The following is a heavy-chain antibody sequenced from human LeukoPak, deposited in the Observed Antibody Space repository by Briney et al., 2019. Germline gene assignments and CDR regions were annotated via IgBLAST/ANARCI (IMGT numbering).Heavy chain of an antibody. CDR2: IHHTGST. V-gene: IGHV4-31*03. CDR3: AREPRDFYWFEV. J-gene: IGHJ5*02. D-gene: IGHD2/OR15-2a*01. CDR1: GGSISSGGYY. Sequence: PSQTLSLTCSVSGGSISSGGYYWTWIRQYPGESLEWIGYIHHTGSTYYKPSLQSRVTISVDTSKNQFSLWLTAVTAADTAVYYCAREPRDFYWFEVWGQGTPVTVSS.